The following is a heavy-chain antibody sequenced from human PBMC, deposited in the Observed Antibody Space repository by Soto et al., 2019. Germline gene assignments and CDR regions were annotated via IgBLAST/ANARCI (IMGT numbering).Heavy chain of an antibody. D-gene: IGHD1-26*01. CDR2: IFYSGST. CDR3: ARLGGSYAVPHFDY. Sequence: SETLSLTCTVSGGSISNYYWSWVRQPPGKGLEWIGYIFYSGSTNYNPSLKSRVTISVDTSKNQFSLKLSSVTAADTAVYYCARLGGSYAVPHFDYWGQGTLVTVSS. V-gene: IGHV4-59*08. J-gene: IGHJ4*02. CDR1: GGSISNYY.